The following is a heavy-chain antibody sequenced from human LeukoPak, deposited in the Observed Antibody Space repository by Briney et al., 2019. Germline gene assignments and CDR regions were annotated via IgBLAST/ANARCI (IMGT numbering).Heavy chain of an antibody. CDR3: AKGIFADILTGYWLDY. CDR2: ISGSGGST. CDR1: GFTFSSYA. Sequence: PGGSLRLSCAASGFTFSSYAMSWVRQAPGKGLEWVSAISGSGGSTYYADSVKGRFTISRDNSKNTLYLQMNSLRAEDTAVYYCAKGIFADILTGYWLDYWGQGTLVTVSS. V-gene: IGHV3-23*01. J-gene: IGHJ4*02. D-gene: IGHD3-9*01.